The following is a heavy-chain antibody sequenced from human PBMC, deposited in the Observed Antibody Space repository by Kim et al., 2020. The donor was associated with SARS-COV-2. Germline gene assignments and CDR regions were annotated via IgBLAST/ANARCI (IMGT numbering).Heavy chain of an antibody. V-gene: IGHV1-69*13. D-gene: IGHD2-2*01. CDR1: GGTFSSHT. J-gene: IGHJ4*02. CDR2: VIPVLGTA. Sequence: ASVKVSCKASGGTFSSHTFNWVRQAPGQGLEWMGGVIPVLGTANYAHNFQGRVTITADESTSTTYMELSSLRSEDTAVYYCARGDRSELVPAYWGQGTLVTVSS. CDR3: ARGDRSELVPAY.